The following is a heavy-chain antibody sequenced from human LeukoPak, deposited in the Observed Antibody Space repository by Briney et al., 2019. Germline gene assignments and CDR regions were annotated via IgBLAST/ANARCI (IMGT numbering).Heavy chain of an antibody. J-gene: IGHJ6*02. CDR3: AREGTVTTGYGMDV. Sequence: GGSLRLSCAASGFTFSSYAMNWVRQAPGRGLEWLSSISTGTSHTYYVDSVKGRFTISRDSAKNSLYLQMNSLRAEDTAVYYCAREGTVTTGYGMDVWGQGTTVTVSS. CDR2: ISTGTSHT. V-gene: IGHV3-21*01. D-gene: IGHD4-17*01. CDR1: GFTFSSYA.